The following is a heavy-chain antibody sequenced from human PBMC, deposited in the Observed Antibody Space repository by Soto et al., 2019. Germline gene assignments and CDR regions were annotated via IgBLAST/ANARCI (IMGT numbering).Heavy chain of an antibody. D-gene: IGHD3-22*01. J-gene: IGHJ5*02. CDR3: TIPRGPMIRP. Sequence: EVQLVESGGGLVEPGGSLRLSCTASGFTFSNAWMTWVRQAPGKGLGWVGRIKSKTDGGTTDYAAPVKGRFTISRDDSKNTMYLQMNSLKTEDTAVYYCTIPRGPMIRPWGQGTLVTVSS. CDR1: GFTFSNAW. V-gene: IGHV3-15*01. CDR2: IKSKTDGGTT.